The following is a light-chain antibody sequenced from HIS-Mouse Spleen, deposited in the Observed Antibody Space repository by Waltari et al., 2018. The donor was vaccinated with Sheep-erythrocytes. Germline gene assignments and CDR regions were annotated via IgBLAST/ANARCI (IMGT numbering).Light chain of an antibody. CDR3: QAWDSSTEV. Sequence: SYELTQPLSVSVSPGQTASITCPGDKLGDKYACWYQQKPGQSPVLVIYQDSKRPSGNPERFSGSNTGNTATLTISGTQAMDEADYYCQAWDSSTEVFGGGTKLTVL. CDR1: KLGDKY. J-gene: IGLJ2*01. CDR2: QDS. V-gene: IGLV3-1*01.